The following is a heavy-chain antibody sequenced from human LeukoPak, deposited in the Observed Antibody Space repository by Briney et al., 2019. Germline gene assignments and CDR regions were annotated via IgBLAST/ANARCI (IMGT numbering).Heavy chain of an antibody. CDR2: IIPIFGTA. CDR3: ASAGRYYYDSSGYYPLGY. J-gene: IGHJ4*02. D-gene: IGHD3-22*01. Sequence: SVKVSCKASGGTFSSYAISWVRQAPGQGLEWMGGIIPIFGTANYAQKFQGRVTITADESTSTAYMELSSLRSEDTAVYYCASAGRYYYDSSGYYPLGYWGQGTLVTVSS. V-gene: IGHV1-69*13. CDR1: GGTFSSYA.